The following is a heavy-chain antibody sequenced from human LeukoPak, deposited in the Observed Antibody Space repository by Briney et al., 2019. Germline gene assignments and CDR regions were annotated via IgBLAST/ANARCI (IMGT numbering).Heavy chain of an antibody. J-gene: IGHJ4*02. CDR1: GYTFTGYY. CDR3: ARSVAGTFNDDY. Sequence: ASVKVSCKASGYTFTGYYMHWVRQAPGQGLEWMGWINPNSGGTNYAQKFQGRVTMTRDTSISTAYMELSRLRSDDTAVYYCARSVAGTFNDDYWGQGTLVTVSS. V-gene: IGHV1-2*02. CDR2: INPNSGGT. D-gene: IGHD6-19*01.